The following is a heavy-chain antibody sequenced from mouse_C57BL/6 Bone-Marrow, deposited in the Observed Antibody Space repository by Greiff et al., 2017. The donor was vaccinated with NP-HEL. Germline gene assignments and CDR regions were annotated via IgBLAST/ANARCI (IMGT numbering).Heavy chain of an antibody. V-gene: IGHV2-5*01. CDR3: AKNSAYDEDYYAMDY. CDR1: GFSLTSYG. D-gene: IGHD2-12*01. CDR2: IWRGGST. J-gene: IGHJ4*01. Sequence: VQVVESGPGLVQPSQSLSITCTVSGFSLTSYGVHWVRQSPGKGLEWLGVIWRGGSTDNNAAFMSRLSITKDNSKSQVFFKMNSLQADDTAIYYCAKNSAYDEDYYAMDYWGQGTSVTVSS.